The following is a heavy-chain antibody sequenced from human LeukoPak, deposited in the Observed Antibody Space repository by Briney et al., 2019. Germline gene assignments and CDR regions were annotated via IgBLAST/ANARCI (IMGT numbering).Heavy chain of an antibody. CDR1: GFTFSSYA. J-gene: IGHJ4*02. D-gene: IGHD4-17*01. CDR3: ARVLTTVTSGFDY. V-gene: IGHV3-30-3*01. CDR2: ISYDGSNK. Sequence: PGGSLRLSCAASGFTFSSYAMHWVRQAPGKGLEWVAVISYDGSNKYYADSVKGRFTISRDNSKNTLYLQMNSLRAEDTAVYYCARVLTTVTSGFDYWGQGTLVTVSS.